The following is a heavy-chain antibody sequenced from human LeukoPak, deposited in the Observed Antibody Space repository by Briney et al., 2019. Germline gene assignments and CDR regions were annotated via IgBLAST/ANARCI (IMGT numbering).Heavy chain of an antibody. CDR1: GGSISSYY. J-gene: IGHJ6*04. CDR3: ARLNGGGYCSGGSCYYYYYGMDV. D-gene: IGHD2-15*01. CDR2: IYYSGST. V-gene: IGHV4-59*01. Sequence: SETLSLTCTASGGSISSYYWSWIRQPPGKGLEWIGYIYYSGSTNYNPSLKSRVTISVDTSKNQFSLKLSSVTAADTAVYYCARLNGGGYCSGGSCYYYYYGMDVWGKGTTVTVSS.